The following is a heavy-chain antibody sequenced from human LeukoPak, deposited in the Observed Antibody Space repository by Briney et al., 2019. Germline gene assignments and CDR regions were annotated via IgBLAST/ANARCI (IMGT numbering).Heavy chain of an antibody. V-gene: IGHV4-34*01. CDR2: INHSGST. D-gene: IGHD6-13*01. Sequence: SETLSLTCAVYGGSFSGYYWSWIRQPPGKGLEWIGEINHSGSTNYNPSLKSRVTISVDTSKNQFSLKLSSVTAADTAVYYCAWSRGYSSSWWALGHFDYWGQGTLVTVSS. CDR3: AWSRGYSSSWWALGHFDY. J-gene: IGHJ4*02. CDR1: GGSFSGYY.